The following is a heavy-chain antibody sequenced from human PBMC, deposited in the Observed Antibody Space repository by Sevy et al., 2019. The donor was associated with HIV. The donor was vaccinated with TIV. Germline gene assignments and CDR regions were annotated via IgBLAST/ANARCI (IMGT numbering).Heavy chain of an antibody. CDR1: GYTFTSYG. D-gene: IGHD2-15*01. CDR3: ARQDVVVVAASLDY. J-gene: IGHJ4*02. Sequence: ASLKVSCKASGYTFTSYGISWVRQAPGQGLEWMGWISAYNGNTNYAQKLQGRVTMTTDTSTSTAYMELRSLRSDDTAVYYCARQDVVVVAASLDYWGQGTLVTVSS. CDR2: ISAYNGNT. V-gene: IGHV1-18*01.